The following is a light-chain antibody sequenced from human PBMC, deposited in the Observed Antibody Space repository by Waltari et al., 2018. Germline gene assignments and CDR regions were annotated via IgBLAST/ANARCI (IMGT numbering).Light chain of an antibody. CDR1: SRYLNEYKH. J-gene: IGLJ2*01. V-gene: IGLV2-14*03. Sequence: QAALTQPASVSGSPGQSITLSRSGTSRYLNEYKHISWYQQHPGKVPKLILYDVSNRPSGVSIRFSGSQSGNTASLTISGLQADDEADYYCALYTAGGVFGGGTKLTVI. CDR2: DVS. CDR3: ALYTAGGV.